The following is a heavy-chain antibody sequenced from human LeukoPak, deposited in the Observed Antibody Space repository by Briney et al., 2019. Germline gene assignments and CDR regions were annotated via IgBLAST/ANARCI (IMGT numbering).Heavy chain of an antibody. V-gene: IGHV4-59*01. J-gene: IGHJ4*02. D-gene: IGHD4-11*01. CDR2: IYYTGTT. CDR3: ARVSSVTTRTQFDY. Sequence: SETLSLTCTVSGGSIRNYYWNWIRQSPGKGLEWIGCIYYTGTTNYNPSLKSRVNISVDRFKNQFSLRLSSVTVADTAVYYCARVSSVTTRTQFDYWGQGTLVTVSS. CDR1: GGSIRNYY.